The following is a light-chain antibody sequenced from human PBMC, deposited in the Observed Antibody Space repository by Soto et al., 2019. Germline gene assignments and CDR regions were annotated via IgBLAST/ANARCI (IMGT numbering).Light chain of an antibody. CDR3: CSFAGIYPYV. J-gene: IGLJ1*01. CDR1: SSDVGGYNY. CDR2: DVT. Sequence: QSALTQPRSVSGSLGRSVTISCTGSSSDVGGYNYVSWYQLYPGKAPKLMIYDVTERSSGVHDRFSGSKSGNTASLTISGLQADDEDDYYCCSFAGIYPYVFGTGTQLTVL. V-gene: IGLV2-11*01.